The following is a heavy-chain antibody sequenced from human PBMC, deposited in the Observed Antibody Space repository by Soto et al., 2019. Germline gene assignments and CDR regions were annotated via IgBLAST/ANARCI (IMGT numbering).Heavy chain of an antibody. CDR2: IYPGDSDT. D-gene: IGHD6-19*01. Sequence: GESLKISCKGSGYSFTSYWIGWVRQMPGKGLEWMGIIYPGDSDTRYSPSFQGQVTISADKSISTAYLQCSSLKASDTAMYYCARLHTSGWQPRNIDYWGQGTLVTVSS. J-gene: IGHJ4*02. V-gene: IGHV5-51*01. CDR3: ARLHTSGWQPRNIDY. CDR1: GYSFTSYW.